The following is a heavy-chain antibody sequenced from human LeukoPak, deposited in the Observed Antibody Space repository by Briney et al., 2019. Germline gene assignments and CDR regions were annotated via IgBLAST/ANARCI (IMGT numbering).Heavy chain of an antibody. CDR2: MNPNSGNT. CDR1: GYTFTGYD. D-gene: IGHD2-15*01. V-gene: IGHV1-8*01. J-gene: IGHJ3*02. CDR3: AKNRYCSAHTCFIDAFDI. Sequence: ASVKVSCKASGYTFTGYDINWVRQATGQGLEWMGWMNPNSGNTGYAQKFQGRVTMTRNTSISTAYMELSGLRAEDTAMYYCAKNRYCSAHTCFIDAFDIWGQGTMVTVSS.